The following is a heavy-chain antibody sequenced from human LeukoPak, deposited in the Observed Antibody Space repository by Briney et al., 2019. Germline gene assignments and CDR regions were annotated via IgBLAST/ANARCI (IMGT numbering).Heavy chain of an antibody. J-gene: IGHJ4*02. D-gene: IGHD3-9*01. CDR2: IKQDGSEK. CDR1: GFTFSSYW. Sequence: PGGSLRLSCAASGFTFSSYWMSWVRQAPGKGLEWVANIKQDGSEKYYVDSVKGRFTISRDNAKNSLYLQMNSLRAEDTAVYYCARPTLLRCFDWLLYQRPASFYFDYWGQGTLVTVSS. CDR3: ARPTLLRCFDWLLYQRPASFYFDY. V-gene: IGHV3-7*01.